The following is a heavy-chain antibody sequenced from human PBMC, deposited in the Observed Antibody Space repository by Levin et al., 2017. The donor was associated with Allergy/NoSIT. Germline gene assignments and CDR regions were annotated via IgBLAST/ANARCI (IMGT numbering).Heavy chain of an antibody. CDR1: GFTFSSYS. Sequence: GGSLRLSCAASGFTFSSYSMNWVRQAPGKGLEWVSSISSSSRYIYYADSVKGRFTISRDNAKNSLYLQMNSLRAEDTAVYYCARDPYDFWSGYFRGYGMDVWGQGTTVTVSS. J-gene: IGHJ6*02. V-gene: IGHV3-21*01. CDR2: ISSSSRYI. D-gene: IGHD3-3*01. CDR3: ARDPYDFWSGYFRGYGMDV.